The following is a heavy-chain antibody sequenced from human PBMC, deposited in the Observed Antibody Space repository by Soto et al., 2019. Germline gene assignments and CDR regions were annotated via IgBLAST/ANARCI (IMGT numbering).Heavy chain of an antibody. D-gene: IGHD2-2*01. V-gene: IGHV1-69*01. CDR3: ARALAGGVCSSTSCYDY. Sequence: QVQLVQSGAEVKKPGSSVKVSCKASGGTFSSYAISWVRQAPGQGLEWMGGIIPIFGTANYAQKFQGRVTITADESTSTAYMELSSLISEDTAVYDCARALAGGVCSSTSCYDYWGQGTLVTVSS. CDR1: GGTFSSYA. CDR2: IIPIFGTA. J-gene: IGHJ4*02.